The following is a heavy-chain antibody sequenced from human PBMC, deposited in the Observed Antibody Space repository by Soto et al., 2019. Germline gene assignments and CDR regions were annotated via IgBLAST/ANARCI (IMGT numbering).Heavy chain of an antibody. CDR3: ARYRSLDP. CDR1: GFILRNYW. D-gene: IGHD3-16*02. J-gene: IGHJ5*02. CDR2: IKEDGSEK. V-gene: IGHV3-7*03. Sequence: EVQLVESGGGLVQPGGSLRLSCADSGFILRNYWMSWVRQAPGMGLQWVASIKEDGSEKYYVDPVKGRFTISRENAKNSLYPQMNSLRAEDTAVYYCARYRSLDPWGQGILVTVSS.